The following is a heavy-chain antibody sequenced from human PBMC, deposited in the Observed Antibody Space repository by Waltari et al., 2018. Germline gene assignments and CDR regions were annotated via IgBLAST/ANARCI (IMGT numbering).Heavy chain of an antibody. V-gene: IGHV4-59*01. CDR1: GGSISSYY. CDR2: IYSSGIT. J-gene: IGHJ5*02. D-gene: IGHD5-12*01. Sequence: QVQLQESGPGLVKPSETLSLTCTVSGGSISSYYWSWIRQPPGKGLEWIGYIYSSGITNYNPSLKSRVTIAVDTSKNQFSLKRSSVTAADTAVYYWARDMGLDGYNSDWFDPWGQGTLVTVSS. CDR3: ARDMGLDGYNSDWFDP.